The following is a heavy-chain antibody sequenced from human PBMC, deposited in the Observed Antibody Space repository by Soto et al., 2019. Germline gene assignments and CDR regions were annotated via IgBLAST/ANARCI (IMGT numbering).Heavy chain of an antibody. CDR3: ARGGRYCSGGSCYSSDY. V-gene: IGHV1-69*13. Sequence: EASVKVSCKASGGTFSSYAISWVRQAPGQGLEWMGGIITIFGTANYAQKFQGRVTITADESTSTAYMELSSLRSEDTAVYYCARGGRYCSGGSCYSSDYWGQGTLVTVSS. J-gene: IGHJ4*02. CDR1: GGTFSSYA. D-gene: IGHD2-15*01. CDR2: IITIFGTA.